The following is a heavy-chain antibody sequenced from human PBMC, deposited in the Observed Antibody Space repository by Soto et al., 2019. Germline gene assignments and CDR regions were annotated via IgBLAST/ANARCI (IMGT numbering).Heavy chain of an antibody. CDR2: ISSSDSAI. D-gene: IGHD6-13*01. J-gene: IGHJ6*02. Sequence: GGSLRLSCAASGFTFSSYEMNWVRQAPGKGLEWVSYISSSDSAIYYADSVKGRFTISRDNAKNSLYLQMNSLRAEDTAVYYCAREYSSSWYTDPYYYYGMDVWGQGTTVTVSS. CDR3: AREYSSSWYTDPYYYYGMDV. V-gene: IGHV3-48*03. CDR1: GFTFSSYE.